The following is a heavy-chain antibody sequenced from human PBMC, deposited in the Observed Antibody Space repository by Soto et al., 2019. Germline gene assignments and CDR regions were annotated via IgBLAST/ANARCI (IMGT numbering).Heavy chain of an antibody. CDR3: ARDTFLYYDFWSGSSTRYDY. D-gene: IGHD3-3*01. CDR2: ISAYNGNT. J-gene: IGHJ4*02. CDR1: GYTFTSYG. Sequence: GASVKVSCKASGYTFTSYGISWVRQAPGQGLEWMGWISAYNGNTNYAQKLQGRVTMTTDTSTSTAYMELRSLRSDDTAVYYCARDTFLYYDFWSGSSTRYDYWGQGTLVTVSS. V-gene: IGHV1-18*01.